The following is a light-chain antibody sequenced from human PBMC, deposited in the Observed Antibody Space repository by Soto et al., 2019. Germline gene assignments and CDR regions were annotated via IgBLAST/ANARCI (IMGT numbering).Light chain of an antibody. CDR1: QSVSSNN. CDR2: GAS. Sequence: EIVLTQSPGTLSLSPGERATLSCRASQSVSSNNLAWYQQKPGQAPRLLIYGASSRATGIPDRFSGSGSGTDFPLTISRVEPEDFAVYYCQHCGSSLWTFGQGTKVEIK. V-gene: IGKV3-20*01. J-gene: IGKJ1*01. CDR3: QHCGSSLWT.